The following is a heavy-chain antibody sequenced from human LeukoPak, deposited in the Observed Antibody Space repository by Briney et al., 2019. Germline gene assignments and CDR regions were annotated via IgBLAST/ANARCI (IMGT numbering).Heavy chain of an antibody. Sequence: AGGSLRLSCAASGFTFSDYYMSWIRQAPGKGLEWVSYISSSGSTIYYADSVEGRFTISRDNAKNSLYLQMNSLRAEDTAVYYCAREGTAMVDFDYWGQGTLVTVSS. CDR3: AREGTAMVDFDY. CDR2: ISSSGSTI. CDR1: GFTFSDYY. J-gene: IGHJ4*02. D-gene: IGHD5-18*01. V-gene: IGHV3-11*01.